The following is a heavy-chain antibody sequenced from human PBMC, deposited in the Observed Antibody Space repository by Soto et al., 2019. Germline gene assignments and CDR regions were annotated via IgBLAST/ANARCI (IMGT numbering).Heavy chain of an antibody. V-gene: IGHV1-18*01. CDR3: ARDQNSSCWPRVEAFDI. J-gene: IGHJ3*02. CDR1: GYTFRSYG. D-gene: IGHD6-19*01. CDR2: ISAYTANT. Sequence: QVHLVQSGPEVRKPGASVKVSCKASGYTFRSYGISWVRQAPGQGLEWMGWISAYTANTNYAQRFQGRVTLTTDTATSTAYMEVRGLRSVDTAVYYCARDQNSSCWPRVEAFDIWGQGTMVTVSS.